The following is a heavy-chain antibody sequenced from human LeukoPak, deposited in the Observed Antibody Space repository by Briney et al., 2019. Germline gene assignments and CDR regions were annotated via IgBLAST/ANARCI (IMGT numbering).Heavy chain of an antibody. CDR1: GFTFSSYE. V-gene: IGHV3-48*03. Sequence: PGGSLRLSCAASGFTFSSYEMNWVRQAPGKGLEWVSFISNNGDTITYVDSVKGRFTISRDNAKNSLYLQLNSLRAEDTAVYYCARAITTTAPFDYWGQGTLVTVSS. J-gene: IGHJ4*02. CDR2: ISNNGDTI. D-gene: IGHD1-1*01. CDR3: ARAITTTAPFDY.